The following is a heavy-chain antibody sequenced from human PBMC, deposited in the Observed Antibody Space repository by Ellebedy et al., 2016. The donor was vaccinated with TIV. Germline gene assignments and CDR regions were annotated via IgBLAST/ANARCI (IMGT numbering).Heavy chain of an antibody. Sequence: PGGSLRLSCAASGFIFSDYAMSWVRQAPGKGLEWVSAISGGGMFYADSVKGRFSVSRDISRETVFLQMSSLRVEDTAVYYCAKWGRGCSGGACSGDCWGPGTLVTVSS. J-gene: IGHJ4*02. CDR3: AKWGRGCSGGACSGDC. V-gene: IGHV3-23*01. D-gene: IGHD2-15*01. CDR1: GFIFSDYA. CDR2: ISGGGM.